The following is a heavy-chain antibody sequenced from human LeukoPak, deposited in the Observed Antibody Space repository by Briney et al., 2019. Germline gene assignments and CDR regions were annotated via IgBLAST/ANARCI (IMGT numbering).Heavy chain of an antibody. Sequence: ASVKVFCKASGYTFTSYDINWVRQATEQGLEWMGWMNPNSGNTGYAQKFQGRVTMTRNTSISTAYMELSSLRSEDTAVYYCARVAIAAADAFDIWGQGTMVTVSS. J-gene: IGHJ3*02. CDR1: GYTFTSYD. CDR2: MNPNSGNT. D-gene: IGHD6-13*01. V-gene: IGHV1-8*01. CDR3: ARVAIAAADAFDI.